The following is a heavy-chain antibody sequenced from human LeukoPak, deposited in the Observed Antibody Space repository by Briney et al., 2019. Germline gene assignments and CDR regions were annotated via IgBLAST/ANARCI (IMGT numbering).Heavy chain of an antibody. V-gene: IGHV4-59*08. J-gene: IGHJ4*02. CDR1: GGSISYYY. CDR2: IYYSGTT. Sequence: PSETLSLTCTVSGGSISYYYWGWIRQPPGKGLEWIGYIYYSGTTNYNPSLKSRVTISVDTSKNQFFLKVTSVTAADTAVYYCARHSYSSAWYVDYWGQGTLVTVSS. CDR3: ARHSYSSAWYVDY. D-gene: IGHD6-19*01.